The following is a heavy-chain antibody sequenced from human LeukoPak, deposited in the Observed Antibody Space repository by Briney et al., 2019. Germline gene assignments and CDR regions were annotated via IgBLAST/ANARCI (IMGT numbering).Heavy chain of an antibody. Sequence: GGSLRLSCAASGFTFSSYSMNWVRQAPGKGLEWVSYISRNSRTIYYADSVKGRFTISRDNAKNSLYLQMNSLRAEDTAVYYCARDRDNVAGTRGYFDYWGQGTLVTVSS. V-gene: IGHV3-48*01. CDR1: GFTFSSYS. J-gene: IGHJ4*02. CDR2: ISRNSRTI. CDR3: ARDRDNVAGTRGYFDY. D-gene: IGHD6-19*01.